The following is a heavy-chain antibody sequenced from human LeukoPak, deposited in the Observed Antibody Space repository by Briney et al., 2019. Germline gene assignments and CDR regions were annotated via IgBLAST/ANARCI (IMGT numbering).Heavy chain of an antibody. CDR3: ARDALGYCSGGSCFWFDP. CDR1: GFTFSSYW. Sequence: GGSLRVSCAASGFTFSSYWMSWVRQAPGKGLEWVANIKQDGSEKYYVDSVKGRFTISRDNAKNSLYLQMNSLRAEDTAVYYCARDALGYCSGGSCFWFDPWGQGTLVTVSS. D-gene: IGHD2-15*01. J-gene: IGHJ5*02. V-gene: IGHV3-7*01. CDR2: IKQDGSEK.